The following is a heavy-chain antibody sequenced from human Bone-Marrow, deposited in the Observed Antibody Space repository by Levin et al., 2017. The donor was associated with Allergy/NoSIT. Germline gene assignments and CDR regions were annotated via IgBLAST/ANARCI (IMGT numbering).Heavy chain of an antibody. CDR3: ARDRGVQGLGDVIYYYYGMDV. D-gene: IGHD3-16*01. CDR2: INSDGSST. CDR1: GFTFSSYW. V-gene: IGHV3-74*01. J-gene: IGHJ6*02. Sequence: GESLKISCAASGFTFSSYWMHWVRQAPGKGLVWVSRINSDGSSTSYADSVKGRFTISRDNAKNTLYLQMNSLRAEDTAVYYCARDRGVQGLGDVIYYYYGMDVWGQGTTVTVSS.